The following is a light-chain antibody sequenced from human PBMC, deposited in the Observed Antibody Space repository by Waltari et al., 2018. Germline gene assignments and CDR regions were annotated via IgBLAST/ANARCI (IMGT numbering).Light chain of an antibody. CDR3: AAWDDSLRV. V-gene: IGLV1-47*01. CDR2: RNN. CDR1: SPNIGSIY. Sequence: QSVLTHPPSASGTPGQRVTISCSGRSPNIGSIYVYWYQQLPGTAPQLLIYRNNQRPSGVPDRFSGSKSGTSASLAISGLRSEDEADYYCAAWDDSLRVFGTGTKVTVL. J-gene: IGLJ1*01.